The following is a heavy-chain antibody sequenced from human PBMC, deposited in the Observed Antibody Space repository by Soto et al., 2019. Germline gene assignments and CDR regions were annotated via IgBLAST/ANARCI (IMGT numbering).Heavy chain of an antibody. CDR1: GYTFTSYD. CDR3: ARVVADILTGYYYYYYYYMDV. J-gene: IGHJ6*03. CDR2: MNPNSGNT. Sequence: ASVKVSCKASGYTFTSYDINWVRQATGQGLEWMGWMNPNSGNTGYAQKLQGRVTMTRNTSISTAYMELSSLRSEDTAVYYCARVVADILTGYYYYYYYYMDVWGKGTTVTVSS. V-gene: IGHV1-8*01. D-gene: IGHD3-9*01.